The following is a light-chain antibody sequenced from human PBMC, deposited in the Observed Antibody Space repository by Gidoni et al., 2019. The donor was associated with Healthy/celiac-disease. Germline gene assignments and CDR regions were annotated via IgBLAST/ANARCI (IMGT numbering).Light chain of an antibody. CDR2: DAS. V-gene: IGKV3-11*01. Sequence: EIVLTQSPATLSLSPGERATLSCRASQSVSSYLAWYQQKPGQAPRLLIYDASNRATGIPARFSGSVSGTDFTLTISSLVPEDFAVYYCQQRSNPLTFGGGTKVEIK. J-gene: IGKJ4*01. CDR1: QSVSSY. CDR3: QQRSNPLT.